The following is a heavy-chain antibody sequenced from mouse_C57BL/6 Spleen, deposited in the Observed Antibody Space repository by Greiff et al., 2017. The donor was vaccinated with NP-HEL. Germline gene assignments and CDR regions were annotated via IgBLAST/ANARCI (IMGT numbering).Heavy chain of an antibody. D-gene: IGHD4-1*01. CDR2: INPSTGGT. CDR3: ARWEALTGRFDY. Sequence: VQLKESGPELVKPGASVKISCKASGYSFTGYYMNWVKQSPEKSLEWIGEINPSTGGTTYNQKFKAKATLTVDKSSSTAYMQLKSLTSEDSAVYYCARWEALTGRFDYWGQGTTLTVSS. V-gene: IGHV1-42*01. CDR1: GYSFTGYY. J-gene: IGHJ2*01.